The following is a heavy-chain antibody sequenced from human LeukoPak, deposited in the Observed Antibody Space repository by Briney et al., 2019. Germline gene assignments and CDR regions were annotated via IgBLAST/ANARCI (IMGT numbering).Heavy chain of an antibody. V-gene: IGHV3-66*01. CDR3: STKMMSPDY. D-gene: IGHD3-16*01. CDR2: IYSGGST. Sequence: GGSLRVSPAASGFTVRSNYMRWVRQAPGKGLEWVSVIYSGGSTYYADSVKGRFTISRDNSKNTLYLQMNSLGAEDTAVYYCSTKMMSPDYWGQGTLVTVSS. CDR1: GFTVRSNY. J-gene: IGHJ4*02.